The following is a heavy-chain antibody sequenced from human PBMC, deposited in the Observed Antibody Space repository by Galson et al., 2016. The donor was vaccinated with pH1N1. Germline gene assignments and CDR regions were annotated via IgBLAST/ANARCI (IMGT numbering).Heavy chain of an antibody. D-gene: IGHD3-3*01. CDR2: IYYSGST. J-gene: IGHJ6*03. CDR1: GSSISSYY. CDR3: ARAIFGVDPYYYYYMDV. V-gene: IGHV4-59*08. Sequence: ETLSLTCTVSGSSISSYYWSWIRQPPGKGLEWIGYIYYSGSTNYNPSLKSRVTISVDTSKNQFSLKLSSVSAADTAVYYCARAIFGVDPYYYYYMDVWGKGTTVTVSS.